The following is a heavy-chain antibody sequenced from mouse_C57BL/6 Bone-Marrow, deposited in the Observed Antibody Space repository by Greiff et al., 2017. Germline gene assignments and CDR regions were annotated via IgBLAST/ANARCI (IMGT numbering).Heavy chain of an antibody. Sequence: EVQGVESGGDLVKPGGSLKLSCAASGFTFSSYGMSWVRQTPDKRLEWVATISSGGSYTYYPDSVKGRFPISRDNAKNTLYLKMSRLKSEDTAMYYCARQRSIFDYWGQGTTLTVSS. CDR3: ARQRSIFDY. CDR1: GFTFSSYG. J-gene: IGHJ2*01. D-gene: IGHD1-1*01. V-gene: IGHV5-6*01. CDR2: ISSGGSYT.